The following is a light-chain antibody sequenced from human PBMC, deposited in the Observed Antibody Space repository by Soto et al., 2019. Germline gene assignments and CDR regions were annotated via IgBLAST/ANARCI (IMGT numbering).Light chain of an antibody. J-gene: IGLJ1*01. CDR3: ISNNTSSPSYV. CDR1: SSDVGLYNY. Sequence: QSALTQPASVSGSPGQSITISCTGTSSDVGLYNYVSWYQQYPGKAPKLMIFEVSNRPSGVSNRFSGSKSGNTASLTISGLQAEDEADYYCISNNTSSPSYVFGTGTKVTVL. CDR2: EVS. V-gene: IGLV2-14*01.